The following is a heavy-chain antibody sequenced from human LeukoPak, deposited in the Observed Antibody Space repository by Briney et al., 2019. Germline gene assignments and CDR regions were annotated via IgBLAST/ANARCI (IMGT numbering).Heavy chain of an antibody. V-gene: IGHV3-30*01. CDR3: ARAKGYRALFPYMDV. CDR1: GFTFSNYA. D-gene: IGHD5-18*01. Sequence: GRSLRLSCAASGFTFSNYAMHWVRQAPGKGLEWVAVISYDETYEYYADSAKGRFTISRDNSKNTLYLQMHSLRPEDTSVYYCARAKGYRALFPYMDVWGKGTTVTVSS. J-gene: IGHJ6*03. CDR2: ISYDETYE.